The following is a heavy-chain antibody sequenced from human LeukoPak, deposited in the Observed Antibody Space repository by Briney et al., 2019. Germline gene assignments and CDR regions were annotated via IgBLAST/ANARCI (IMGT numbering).Heavy chain of an antibody. D-gene: IGHD3-10*01. CDR2: INPNSGGT. J-gene: IGHJ4*02. Sequence: ASVKVSCKASGYTFTGYYMHWVRQAPGQGLEWMGWINPNSGGTNYAQKFQGRVTMTRDTSISTAYMELSRLRSDDTAVYYCARDLGYYGSGSYSSDYWGQGTLVTVSS. V-gene: IGHV1-2*02. CDR1: GYTFTGYY. CDR3: ARDLGYYGSGSYSSDY.